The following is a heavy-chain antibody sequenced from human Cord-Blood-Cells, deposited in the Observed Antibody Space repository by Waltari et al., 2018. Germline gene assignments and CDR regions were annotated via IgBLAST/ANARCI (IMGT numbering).Heavy chain of an antibody. CDR3: AKVYSGSSYFDY. V-gene: IGHV3-23*04. Sequence: EVQLVESGGGLVQPGGSLRLSCAASGFTFSSYAMSWVRPAPGKGLEGVSAISGSGGSTYYADSVKGRFTISRDNSKNTLYLQMNSLRAEDTAVYYCAKVYSGSSYFDYWGQGTLVTVSS. CDR1: GFTFSSYA. J-gene: IGHJ4*02. D-gene: IGHD1-26*01. CDR2: ISGSGGST.